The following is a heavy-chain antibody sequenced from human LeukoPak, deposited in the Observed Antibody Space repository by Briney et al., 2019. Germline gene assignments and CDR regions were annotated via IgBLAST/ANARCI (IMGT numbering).Heavy chain of an antibody. D-gene: IGHD5-24*01. CDR1: GGTFSSYA. Sequence: SVKVSCKASGGTFSSYAISWVRQAPGQGLEWMGGIIPIFGTANYAQKFQGRVTITADESTSTAYMELSSLRSEDTAVYYCARIGGYNQLGGFDYWGQGTLVTVSS. V-gene: IGHV1-69*13. CDR3: ARIGGYNQLGGFDY. J-gene: IGHJ4*02. CDR2: IIPIFGTA.